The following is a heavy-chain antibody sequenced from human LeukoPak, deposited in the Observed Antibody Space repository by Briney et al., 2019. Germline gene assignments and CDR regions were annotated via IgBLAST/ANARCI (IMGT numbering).Heavy chain of an antibody. V-gene: IGHV3-15*01. CDR1: GFTFSNAW. CDR2: IKSKTDGGTT. Sequence: GGSLRLSCAAPGFTFSNAWMSWVRQAPGKGLEWVGRIKSKTDGGTTDYAAPVKGRFTISRDDSKNTLYLQMNSLKTEDTAVYYCTTDSGSYFGYFDYWGQGTLVTVSS. J-gene: IGHJ4*02. D-gene: IGHD1-26*01. CDR3: TTDSGSYFGYFDY.